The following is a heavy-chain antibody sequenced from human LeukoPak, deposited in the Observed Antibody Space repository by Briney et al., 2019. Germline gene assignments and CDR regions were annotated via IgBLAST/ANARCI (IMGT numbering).Heavy chain of an antibody. CDR1: GGSISSYY. V-gene: IGHV4-59*01. Sequence: SETLSLTCTVSGGSISSYYWSWIRQPPGKGLEWIGYIYYSGSTNYNPSLKSRVTISVDTSKNQFSLKLSSVTAADTAAYYCARGLRGDFWSGYLREIDYWGQGTLVTVSS. CDR3: ARGLRGDFWSGYLREIDY. J-gene: IGHJ4*02. D-gene: IGHD3-3*01. CDR2: IYYSGST.